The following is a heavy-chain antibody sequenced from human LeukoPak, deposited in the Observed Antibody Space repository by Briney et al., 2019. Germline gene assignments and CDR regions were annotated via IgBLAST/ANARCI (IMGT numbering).Heavy chain of an antibody. CDR3: ARETAAERSDY. D-gene: IGHD6-25*01. J-gene: IGHJ4*02. Sequence: PGGSLRLSCAPSGFTFSSYSMNWVRQAPGKGLKWVSSISSSSSYIYYADSVKGRFTICRDNAKNSLYLQMNSLRAEDTAVYYCARETAAERSDYWGQGTLVTVSS. CDR2: ISSSSSYI. CDR1: GFTFSSYS. V-gene: IGHV3-21*01.